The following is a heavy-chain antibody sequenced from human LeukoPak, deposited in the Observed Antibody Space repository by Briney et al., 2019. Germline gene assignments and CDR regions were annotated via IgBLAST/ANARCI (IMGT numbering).Heavy chain of an antibody. CDR3: ARVYYDFWSGYYF. Sequence: PGGSLRLSCAASGFIVSDNYMSWVRQAPGKGLEWVSVIYRSGGTFYSDSVKGRFTISRDNSKNTLYLQMNSLRAEDTAVYYCARVYYDFWSGYYFWSQGTLVTVSS. V-gene: IGHV3-66*03. CDR2: IYRSGGT. CDR1: GFIVSDNY. D-gene: IGHD3-3*01. J-gene: IGHJ4*02.